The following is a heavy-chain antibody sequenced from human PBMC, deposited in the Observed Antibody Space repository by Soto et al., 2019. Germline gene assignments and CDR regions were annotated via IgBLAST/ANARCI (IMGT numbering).Heavy chain of an antibody. D-gene: IGHD3-16*02. CDR2: IWYDESKK. CDR3: AGGGGVSEGGY. CDR1: GFTFSNYG. Sequence: QVQLVESGGGVVQPGRSLRLSCAASGFTFSNYGMHWVRQAPGKGLEWVAVIWYDESKKYYADSVKGRFTISRDSSKKTLDLQMNGLRAEDTAVYYGAGGGGVSEGGYWGQGTLVTVSS. V-gene: IGHV3-33*01. J-gene: IGHJ4*02.